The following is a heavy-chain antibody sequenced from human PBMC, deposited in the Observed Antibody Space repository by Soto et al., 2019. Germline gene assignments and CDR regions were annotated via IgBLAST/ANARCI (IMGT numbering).Heavy chain of an antibody. CDR3: ARDLYYYDSSGYIDY. D-gene: IGHD3-22*01. Sequence: QPGGSLRLSCAASGFTFSSYGMHWVRQAPGKGLEWVAVIWYDGSNKYYADSVKGRFTISRDNSKNTLYLQMNSLRAEDTAVYYCARDLYYYDSSGYIDYWGQGTLVTVSS. J-gene: IGHJ4*02. CDR2: IWYDGSNK. V-gene: IGHV3-33*01. CDR1: GFTFSSYG.